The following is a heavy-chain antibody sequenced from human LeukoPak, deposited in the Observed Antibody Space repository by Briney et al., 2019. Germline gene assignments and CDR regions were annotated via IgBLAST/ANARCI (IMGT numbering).Heavy chain of an antibody. CDR2: ISSSSGSR. Sequence: PGGSLRLSCVGHGLSFTTDAMGWVRQVPGKGLEWVSSISSSSGSRYYADSVKGRFSISRDNSKNTVYLQMDRLRPDDTALHHCAREGTREYFDSSGFWDFWGKGILVTVSS. CDR1: GLSFTTDA. CDR3: AREGTREYFDSSGFWDF. D-gene: IGHD3-9*01. J-gene: IGHJ4*02. V-gene: IGHV3-23*01.